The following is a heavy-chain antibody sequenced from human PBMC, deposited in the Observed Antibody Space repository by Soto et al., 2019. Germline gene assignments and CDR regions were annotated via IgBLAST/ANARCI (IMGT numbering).Heavy chain of an antibody. V-gene: IGHV4-31*03. D-gene: IGHD3-10*01. CDR1: GGSISNGGYY. J-gene: IGHJ4*01. CDR2: IHYSGST. CDR3: ARVRGSGSYAAYYFDS. Sequence: PSETLSLTCTVSGGSISNGGYYWNWVRQHPGKGLEWIGYIHYSGSTWYNPSLESRVTISVDTSKDQFSLKLRSVTAADTAVYYXARVRGSGSYAAYYFDSWGQGTLVTVSS.